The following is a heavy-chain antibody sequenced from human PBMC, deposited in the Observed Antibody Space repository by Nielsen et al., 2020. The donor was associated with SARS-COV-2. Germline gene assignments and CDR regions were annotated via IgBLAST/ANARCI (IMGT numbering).Heavy chain of an antibody. J-gene: IGHJ4*02. CDR2: ISGSGDRT. D-gene: IGHD3-10*01. V-gene: IGHV3-23*01. CDR1: GITFSTYA. Sequence: GESLKISCVASGITFSTYAMSWVRQAPGKGLEWVSGISGSGDRTYYGDSVRGRFTISRDNSKNTLYLQMNSLRAEDTAVYYCAKHRGSPLLDFDYWGQGTLVTVSS. CDR3: AKHRGSPLLDFDY.